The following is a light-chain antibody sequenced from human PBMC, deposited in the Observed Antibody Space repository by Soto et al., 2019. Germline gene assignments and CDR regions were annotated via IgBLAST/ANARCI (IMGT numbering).Light chain of an antibody. CDR3: QQYYHWPVT. J-gene: IGKJ4*01. Sequence: EILMTQALDTLSVSPVERVTLSCRASRTVSNRLAWYQHTPGQAPRLLISGASTGATGIPPRFRGSGSGTEFTLTVDTLQSEDIAIYYCQQYYHWPVTFGGGTKGDIK. CDR1: RTVSNR. CDR2: GAS. V-gene: IGKV3-15*01.